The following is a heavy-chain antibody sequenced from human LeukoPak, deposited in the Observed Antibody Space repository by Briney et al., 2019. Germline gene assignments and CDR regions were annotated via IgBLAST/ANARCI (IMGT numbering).Heavy chain of an antibody. CDR2: LIPIFGIA. V-gene: IGHV1-69*10. CDR3: ARGSIAAAGETIDY. Sequence: SVKVSCKASGGTFTSYAISWVRQAPGQGGEWMGGLIPIFGIANYAQKFQGRVTITADKSTSTAYMELSSLRSEDTAVYYCARGSIAAAGETIDYWGQGTLVTVSS. CDR1: GGTFTSYA. J-gene: IGHJ4*02. D-gene: IGHD6-13*01.